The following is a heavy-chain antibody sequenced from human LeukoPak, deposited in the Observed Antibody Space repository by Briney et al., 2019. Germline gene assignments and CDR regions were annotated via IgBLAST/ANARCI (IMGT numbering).Heavy chain of an antibody. CDR2: ICPDGTAA. V-gene: IGHV3-74*01. Sequence: PGGSLRLSCAPSAFIFRGCWMDWPRRAPGEAVVWVSHICPDGTAATYADSVKGRFTISRDNAKITLYLQINSLRVEDTAVYDCARAFGHDAIDIWGQGTLVTVSS. D-gene: IGHD2-8*01. CDR1: AFIFRGCW. J-gene: IGHJ4*02. CDR3: ARAFGHDAIDI.